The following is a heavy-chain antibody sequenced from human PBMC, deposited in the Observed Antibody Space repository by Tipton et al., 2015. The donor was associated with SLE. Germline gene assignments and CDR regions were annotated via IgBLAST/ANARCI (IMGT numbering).Heavy chain of an antibody. CDR1: GGSISSYY. V-gene: IGHV4-59*01. CDR2: IYYSGST. J-gene: IGHJ6*03. Sequence: LRLSCTVSGGSISSYYWSWIRQPPGKGLEWIGYIYYSGSTNYNPSLKSRVTISVDTSKNQFSPKPSSVTAADTAVYYCARGTVYPIFGYMDVWGKGTTVTVSS. D-gene: IGHD3-3*01. CDR3: ARGTVYPIFGYMDV.